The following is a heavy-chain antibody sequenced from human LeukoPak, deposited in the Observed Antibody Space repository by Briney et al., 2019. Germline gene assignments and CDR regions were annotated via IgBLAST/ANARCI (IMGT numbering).Heavy chain of an antibody. CDR1: GFTFSVYS. J-gene: IGHJ4*02. CDR3: ARGARNYYVSGSYDY. CDR2: IPGSSSYI. D-gene: IGHD3-10*01. Sequence: GGSLRLSCAASGFTFSVYSMNWVRQAPGKGLEWVSSIPGSSSYIYYADSVKGRFTISRDNAKNSLYLQMNSLRAEDTGVYYCARGARNYYVSGSYDYWGQGTLVTVSS. V-gene: IGHV3-21*01.